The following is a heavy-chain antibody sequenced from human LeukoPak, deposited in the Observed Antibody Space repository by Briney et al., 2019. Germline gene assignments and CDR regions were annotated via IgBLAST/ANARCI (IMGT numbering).Heavy chain of an antibody. D-gene: IGHD3-22*01. V-gene: IGHV4-34*01. Sequence: PSETLSLTCAVYGGSFSGYYWSWIRQPPGKGLEWIGEINHSGSTNYNPSLKSRVTISVDTSKNQFSLKLSSVTAADTAVYYCARGPYYYDSSGYYPHGDALYYFDYWGQGTLVTVSS. CDR2: INHSGST. CDR3: ARGPYYYDSSGYYPHGDALYYFDY. CDR1: GGSFSGYY. J-gene: IGHJ4*02.